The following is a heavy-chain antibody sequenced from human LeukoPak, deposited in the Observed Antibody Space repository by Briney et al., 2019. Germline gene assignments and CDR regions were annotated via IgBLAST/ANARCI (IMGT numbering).Heavy chain of an antibody. V-gene: IGHV3-21*01. D-gene: IGHD4-23*01. CDR3: ARRSPVTRWALGAFDI. CDR1: GFTFSSYS. CDR2: ISSSSSYI. Sequence: GGSLRLSCAASGFTFSSYSMNWVRQAPGKGLEWVSSISSSSSYIYYADSVKGRFTISRDNAKNSLYLQMNSLRAEDTAVYYCARRSPVTRWALGAFDIWGQGTMVTVSS. J-gene: IGHJ3*02.